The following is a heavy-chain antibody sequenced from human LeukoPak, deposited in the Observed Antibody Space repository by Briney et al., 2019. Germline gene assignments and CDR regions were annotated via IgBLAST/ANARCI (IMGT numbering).Heavy chain of an antibody. V-gene: IGHV3-23*01. J-gene: IGHJ6*03. CDR3: ARGRHCSGGSCYSGHYYYYMDV. CDR2: ITHSGGST. D-gene: IGHD2-15*01. Sequence: GGSLRLSCAASGFTFSNYAMSWVRQAPGKGLEWVSSITHSGGSTFYADSVKGRFTISRDNSKNTLYLQMNSLRAEDTAVYYCARGRHCSGGSCYSGHYYYYMDVWGKGTTVTVSS. CDR1: GFTFSNYA.